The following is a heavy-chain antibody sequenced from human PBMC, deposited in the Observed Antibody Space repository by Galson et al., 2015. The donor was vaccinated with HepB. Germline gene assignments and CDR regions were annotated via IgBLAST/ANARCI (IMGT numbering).Heavy chain of an antibody. CDR3: ARILIAHDAFDI. D-gene: IGHD2-21*01. V-gene: IGHV1-46*01. CDR1: GYTFTSYY. Sequence: SVKVSCKAFGYTFTSYYMHWVRQAPGQGLEWMGIINPSGGSTSYAQKFQGRVTMTRDTSTSTVYMELSSLRSEDTAVYYCARILIAHDAFDIWGQGTMVTVSS. CDR2: INPSGGST. J-gene: IGHJ3*02.